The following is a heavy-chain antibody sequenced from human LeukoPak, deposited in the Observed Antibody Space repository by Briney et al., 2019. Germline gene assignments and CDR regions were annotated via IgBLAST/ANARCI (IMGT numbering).Heavy chain of an antibody. CDR2: VYYSGNT. V-gene: IGHV4-59*01. CDR3: ARDRDYYYGVDV. D-gene: IGHD3-10*01. CDR1: GGFISSDY. J-gene: IGHJ6*02. Sequence: PSETLSLTCTVSGGFISSDYWSWIRQPPGKGLEWIGYVYYSGNTNYNFSLKSRVTISVDTSKNQFSLKLRSVTAADTAVYYCARDRDYYYGVDVWGQGTTVIVSS.